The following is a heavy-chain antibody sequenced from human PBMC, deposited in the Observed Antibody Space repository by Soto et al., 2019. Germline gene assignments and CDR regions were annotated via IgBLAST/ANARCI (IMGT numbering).Heavy chain of an antibody. CDR3: ARAVAVPADFDY. V-gene: IGHV1-3*05. J-gene: IGHJ4*02. CDR1: GYTFTGYA. CDR2: INAGNGNT. Sequence: QVQVVQSGAEEKKPGASVKVSCTASGYTFTGYAMPWVRQAHGQRLEWMGWINAGNGNTKYSQKFQGRVTITRDTSASTAYMELSSLRSEDTAVYYCARAVAVPADFDYWGQGTLVTVSS. D-gene: IGHD6-19*01.